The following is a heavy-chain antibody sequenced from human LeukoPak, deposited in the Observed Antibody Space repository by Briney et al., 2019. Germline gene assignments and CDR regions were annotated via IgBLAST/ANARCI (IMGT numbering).Heavy chain of an antibody. Sequence: GGSLRLSCAASGFTFSSYDMSWVRQAPGKGLEWVSASGSGGTTYYADSVKGRFTISRDNSKNTLYLQMNSLTAEDTAVYYCAKDRPIAMAVDLFDYWGQGTLVTVSS. J-gene: IGHJ4*02. CDR2: SGSGGTT. CDR1: GFTFSSYD. V-gene: IGHV3-23*01. CDR3: AKDRPIAMAVDLFDY. D-gene: IGHD6-19*01.